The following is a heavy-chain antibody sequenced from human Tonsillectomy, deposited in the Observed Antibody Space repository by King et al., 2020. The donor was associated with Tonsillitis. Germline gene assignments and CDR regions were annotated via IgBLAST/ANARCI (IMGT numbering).Heavy chain of an antibody. V-gene: IGHV4-39*01. Sequence: QLQESGPGLVMPSETLSLTCTVSGGSISSSTYYWGWIRQPPGKGLEWIGSIYYSGSTYYNPSLKSRVTISVDTSKNQFSLKLTSVTAADTAVYFCARPLYSSSFYYFDYWGQGTLVTVSS. CDR3: ARPLYSSSFYYFDY. CDR1: GGSISSSTYY. D-gene: IGHD6-13*01. CDR2: IYYSGST. J-gene: IGHJ4*02.